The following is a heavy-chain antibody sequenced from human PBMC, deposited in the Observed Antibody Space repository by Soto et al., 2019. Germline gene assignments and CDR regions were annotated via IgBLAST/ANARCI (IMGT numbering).Heavy chain of an antibody. D-gene: IGHD3-22*01. CDR2: IHYSGST. V-gene: IGHV4-34*01. CDR3: ASQHYYDSSGYYVVY. J-gene: IGHJ4*02. Sequence: SETLSLTCAVYGGSFSGYYWSWIRQPPGKGLEWIGNIHYSGSTYYDSSLKSRFTISVDTSKNQFSLKLSSVTAADTAVYYCASQHYYDSSGYYVVYWGQGTLVTVSS. CDR1: GGSFSGYY.